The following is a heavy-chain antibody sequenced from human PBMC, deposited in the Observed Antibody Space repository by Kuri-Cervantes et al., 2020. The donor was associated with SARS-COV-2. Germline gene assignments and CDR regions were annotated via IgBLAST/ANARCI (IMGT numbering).Heavy chain of an antibody. Sequence: GESLKISCAASGFTFSSYAMSWVRQAPGKGLEWVSAISGSGGSTYYADSVKGRFTISRDNSKNTLYLQMNSLRAEDTAVYYCAKDYYYDSSGYRYYFDYWGQGTLVTVSS. CDR3: AKDYYYDSSGYRYYFDY. V-gene: IGHV3-23*01. CDR1: GFTFSSYA. D-gene: IGHD3-22*01. J-gene: IGHJ4*02. CDR2: ISGSGGST.